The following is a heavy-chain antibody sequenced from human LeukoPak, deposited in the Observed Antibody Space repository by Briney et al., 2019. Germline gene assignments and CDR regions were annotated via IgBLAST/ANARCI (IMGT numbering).Heavy chain of an antibody. CDR1: GFIFTKYG. V-gene: IGHV1-18*01. Sequence: ASVKVSCKASGFIFTKYGISWVRQAPGQGLEWVGWISGYNGDTNYAQKLQGRVTMTTDTSTTTAYVELRSLGSDDTGFYYCARDPSNTSGWKTWFDTWGQGTLVTVSS. CDR3: ARDPSNTSGWKTWFDT. D-gene: IGHD6-19*01. CDR2: ISGYNGDT. J-gene: IGHJ5*02.